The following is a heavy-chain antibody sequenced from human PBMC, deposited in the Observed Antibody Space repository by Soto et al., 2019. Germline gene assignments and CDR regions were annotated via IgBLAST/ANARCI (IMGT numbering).Heavy chain of an antibody. D-gene: IGHD3-3*01. J-gene: IGHJ6*03. Sequence: GGSLRLSCAASGFTFSSYWMHWVRQAPGKGLVWVSRINSDGSSTSYADSVKGRFTISRDNAKNTLYLQMNSLRAEDTAVYYCARDDFWSGYQPPYYYYYYMDVWGKGTTVTVSS. CDR3: ARDDFWSGYQPPYYYYYYMDV. V-gene: IGHV3-74*01. CDR2: INSDGSST. CDR1: GFTFSSYW.